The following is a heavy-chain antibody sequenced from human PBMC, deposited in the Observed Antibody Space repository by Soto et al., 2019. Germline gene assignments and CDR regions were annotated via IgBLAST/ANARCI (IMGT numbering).Heavy chain of an antibody. CDR2: IYYSGST. D-gene: IGHD2-2*01. CDR1: GGSISSYY. V-gene: IGHV4-59*01. Sequence: PSETLSLTCTVSGGSISSYYWSWIRQPPGNGLEWIGYIYYSGSTNYNPSLKSRVTMSVDTSKNHSSLKLSSVTAADTAVYCCARGVGIVVRDPYNWFDPWGQGTLVTVSS. CDR3: ARGVGIVVRDPYNWFDP. J-gene: IGHJ5*02.